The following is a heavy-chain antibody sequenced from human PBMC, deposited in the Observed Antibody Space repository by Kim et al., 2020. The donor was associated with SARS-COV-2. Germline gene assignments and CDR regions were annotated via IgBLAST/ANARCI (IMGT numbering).Heavy chain of an antibody. D-gene: IGHD3-16*01. Sequence: GGSLRLSCAASGFTFTNAWMTWVRQAPGKGPEWVAHIRSKDDGGTTDYATPVKGRFTISRDDSTSTLYLQMNSLRAEDTAVYYCTTDPRGFSYGYYYGMDGGGQGTTVTVSS. V-gene: IGHV3-15*05. J-gene: IGHJ6*02. CDR3: TTDPRGFSYGYYYGMDG. CDR1: GFTFTNAW. CDR2: IRSKDDGGTT.